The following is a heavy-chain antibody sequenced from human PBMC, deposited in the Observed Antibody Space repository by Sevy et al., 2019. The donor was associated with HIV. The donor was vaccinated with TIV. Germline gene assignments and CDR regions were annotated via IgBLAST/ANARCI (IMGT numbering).Heavy chain of an antibody. CDR2: IKQDGSEK. CDR1: GFTFSSYW. V-gene: IGHV3-7*01. Sequence: GGSLRLSCAASGFTFSSYWMSWVRQAPGKGLEWVANIKQDGSEKYYVDSVKGRFTISRYNAKNSLYLQMNSLRAEDTAVYYCARDYPNNYDDSSGTNYYYGMDVWGQGTTVTVSS. D-gene: IGHD3-22*01. J-gene: IGHJ6*02. CDR3: ARDYPNNYDDSSGTNYYYGMDV.